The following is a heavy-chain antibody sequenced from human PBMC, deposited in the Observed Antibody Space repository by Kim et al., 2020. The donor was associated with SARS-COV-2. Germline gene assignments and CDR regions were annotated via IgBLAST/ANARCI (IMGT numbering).Heavy chain of an antibody. J-gene: IGHJ6*02. CDR3: ARDKITIAVAETPPYGMDV. CDR1: GFTFSSYS. Sequence: GGSLRLSCAASGFTFSSYSMNWVRQAPGKGLEWVSYISSSSSTIYYADSVKGRFTISRDNAKNSLYLQMNSLRDEDTAVYYCARDKITIAVAETPPYGMDVWGQGTTVTVSS. V-gene: IGHV3-48*02. D-gene: IGHD6-19*01. CDR2: ISSSSSTI.